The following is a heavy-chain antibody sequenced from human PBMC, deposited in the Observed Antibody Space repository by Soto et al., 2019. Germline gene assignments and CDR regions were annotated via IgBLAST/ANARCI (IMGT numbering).Heavy chain of an antibody. CDR3: AGLGMVAAHREFDP. CDR1: SGTISSSNW. D-gene: IGHD2-15*01. CDR2: INQSGSP. Sequence: QVQLQESGPGLVKPSGTLSLTCAVSSGTISSSNWWTWVRQPPGKGLEWIGEINQSGSPNYNPSLRIRVTISVEKSKSQFFLKLSSVTAADTAIYYCAGLGMVAAHREFDPWGQGTLVTVSS. J-gene: IGHJ5*02. V-gene: IGHV4-4*02.